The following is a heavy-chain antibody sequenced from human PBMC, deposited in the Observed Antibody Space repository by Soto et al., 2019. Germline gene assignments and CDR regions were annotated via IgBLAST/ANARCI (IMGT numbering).Heavy chain of an antibody. J-gene: IGHJ4*02. CDR1: GESISSGGYY. V-gene: IGHV4-31*03. CDR3: ARASSSSSAADY. CDR2: IYDTESA. Sequence: QVQLQESGPGLVKPSQTLSLTCSVSGESISSGGYYWSWIRHLPGKGLEWIGYIYDTESAYYNQSLMSRVSISMDTSENHFAVRLTSVPAADSAVYYCARASSSSSAADYWGQGLQVTVSS. D-gene: IGHD6-6*01.